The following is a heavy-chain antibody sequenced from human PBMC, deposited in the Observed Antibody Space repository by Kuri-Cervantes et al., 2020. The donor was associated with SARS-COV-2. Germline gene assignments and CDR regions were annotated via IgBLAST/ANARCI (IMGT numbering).Heavy chain of an antibody. CDR1: GYTFTGYY. J-gene: IGHJ6*03. CDR3: ARDVCSGGSCYHYYMDV. D-gene: IGHD2-15*01. CDR2: INPNSGGT. Sequence: ASVKVSCKASGYTFTGYYMHWVRQAPGQGLEWMGWINPNSGGTNYAQKFQGRVTMTRDTSTSTAYMELSRLRSDDTAVYYCARDVCSGGSCYHYYMDVWGKGTTVTVSS. V-gene: IGHV1-2*02.